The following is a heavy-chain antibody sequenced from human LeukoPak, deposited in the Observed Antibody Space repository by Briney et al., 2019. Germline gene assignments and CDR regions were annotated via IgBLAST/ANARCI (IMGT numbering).Heavy chain of an antibody. D-gene: IGHD3-22*01. CDR1: GGSTSSYY. CDR2: IYYSGST. V-gene: IGHV4-59*08. CDR3: ARHPPRDSSGNDAFDI. J-gene: IGHJ3*02. Sequence: PSETLSLTCTVSGGSTSSYYWSWIRQPPGKGLEWIGYIYYSGSTNYNPSLKSRVTISVDTSKNQFSLNLSSVTAADTAVYYCARHPPRDSSGNDAFDIWGQGTMVTVSS.